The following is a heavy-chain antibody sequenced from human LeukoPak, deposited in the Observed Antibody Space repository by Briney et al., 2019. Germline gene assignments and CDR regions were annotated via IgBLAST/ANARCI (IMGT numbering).Heavy chain of an antibody. V-gene: IGHV3-30*18. CDR2: ISYDGSNK. Sequence: GGSLRLSCAASGFTFSSYGMHWVRQAPGKGLEWVAVISYDGSNKYYADSVKGRFTTSRDNSKNTLYLQMNSLRADDTAVYYCAKQRRSSWYSPFDYWGQGTLVTVSS. D-gene: IGHD6-13*01. CDR1: GFTFSSYG. CDR3: AKQRRSSWYSPFDY. J-gene: IGHJ4*02.